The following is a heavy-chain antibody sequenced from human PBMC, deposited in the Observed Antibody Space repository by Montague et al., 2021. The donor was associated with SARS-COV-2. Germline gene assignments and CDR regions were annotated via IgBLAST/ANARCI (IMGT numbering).Heavy chain of an antibody. V-gene: IGHV4-39*07. CDR3: ARTMWLRGYFDL. J-gene: IGHJ2*01. D-gene: IGHD5-12*01. CDR1: GGSIRSSSYY. Sequence: SETLSLTCTVSGGSIRSSSYYWGWIRQPPGKGLECIGSIYYSGSTYYNPSLKSRVTISVDTSKNHFSLKLSSVTAADTAVYYCARTMWLRGYFDLWGRGTLVTVSS. CDR2: IYYSGST.